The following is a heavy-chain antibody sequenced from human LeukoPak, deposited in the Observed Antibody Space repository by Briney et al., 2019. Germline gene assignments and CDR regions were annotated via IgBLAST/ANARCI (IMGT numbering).Heavy chain of an antibody. D-gene: IGHD1-26*01. CDR1: GSTFSSYE. CDR3: ARRSGSYYEDYYYYYMDV. Sequence: GRSLRLSWAPAGSTFSSYEMNWVRQPPGKGLEWVSYISSSGSHIYYQYSVKGRCTISRDNAKNSLYLQKNSLRAEDTAVYYCARRSGSYYEDYYYYYMDVWGKGTTVTVSS. V-gene: IGHV3-48*03. CDR2: ISSSGSHI. J-gene: IGHJ6*03.